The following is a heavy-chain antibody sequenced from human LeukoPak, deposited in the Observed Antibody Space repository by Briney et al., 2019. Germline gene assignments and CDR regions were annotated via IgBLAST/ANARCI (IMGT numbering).Heavy chain of an antibody. V-gene: IGHV3-23*01. CDR3: AKDIRPMIVVVITGIGY. J-gene: IGHJ4*02. D-gene: IGHD3-22*01. CDR1: GFTFSSYG. CDR2: ISGSGGST. Sequence: PGGSLRLSCGASGFTFSSYGMSWVRQAPGKGLEWVSAISGSGGSTYYADSVKGRFTISRDNSKNTLYLQMNSLRAEDTAVYYCAKDIRPMIVVVITGIGYWGQGTLVTVSS.